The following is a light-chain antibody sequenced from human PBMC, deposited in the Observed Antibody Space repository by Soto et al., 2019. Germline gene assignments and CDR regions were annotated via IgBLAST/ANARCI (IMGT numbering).Light chain of an antibody. CDR2: GAS. Sequence: EIVLTQSPGTLSFSPGERATLSCRASQSFSSSYLAWYQQKPGQAPRLLIYGASSRTTGIPDRFSGSGSGTDLTLTISSLGPEDFAVYYCQNYGSALFTFGPGTKVDVK. V-gene: IGKV3-20*01. J-gene: IGKJ3*01. CDR1: QSFSSSY. CDR3: QNYGSALFT.